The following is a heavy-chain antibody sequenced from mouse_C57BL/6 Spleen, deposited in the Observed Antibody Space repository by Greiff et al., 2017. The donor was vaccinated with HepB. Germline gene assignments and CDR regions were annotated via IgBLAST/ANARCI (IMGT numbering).Heavy chain of an antibody. V-gene: IGHV1-63*01. CDR1: GYTFTNYW. CDR2: IYPGGGYT. J-gene: IGHJ4*01. Sequence: VKLQESGAELVRPGTSVKMSCKASGYTFTNYWIGWAKQRPGHGLEWIGDIYPGGGYTNYNEKFKGKATLTADKSSSTAYMQFSSLTSEDSAIYYCARYDYDGGYAMDYWGQGTSVTVSS. D-gene: IGHD2-4*01. CDR3: ARYDYDGGYAMDY.